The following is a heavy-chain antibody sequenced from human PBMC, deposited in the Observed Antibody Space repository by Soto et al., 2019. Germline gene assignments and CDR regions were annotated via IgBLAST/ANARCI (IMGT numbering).Heavy chain of an antibody. Sequence: GGSLRLSCVGSGFMFNKYAMNWVRQAPGKGLEWVSIISDSGESTHYADSVKGRFAISRDNSKNTLYLQMNSLRAEDTAVYYWAKDRGGGGWGDYYYYGMDVWGQGTTVTVSS. D-gene: IGHD3-10*01. CDR1: GFMFNKYA. J-gene: IGHJ6*02. CDR3: AKDRGGGGWGDYYYYGMDV. CDR2: ISDSGEST. V-gene: IGHV3-23*01.